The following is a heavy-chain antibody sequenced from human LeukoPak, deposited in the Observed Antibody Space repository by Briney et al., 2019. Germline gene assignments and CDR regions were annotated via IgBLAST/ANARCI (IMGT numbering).Heavy chain of an antibody. J-gene: IGHJ5*02. CDR1: GFTFSSYG. CDR3: ARDFRGYCSSTSCLPPDNWFDP. V-gene: IGHV3-33*01. CDR2: IWYDGSNK. D-gene: IGHD2-2*01. Sequence: GRSLRLSCAASGFTFSSYGMHWVRQAPGKGLEWVAVIWYDGSNKYYADSVKGRFTISRDNSKNTLYLQMNSLRAEDTAVYYCARDFRGYCSSTSCLPPDNWFDPWGQGTLVTVSS.